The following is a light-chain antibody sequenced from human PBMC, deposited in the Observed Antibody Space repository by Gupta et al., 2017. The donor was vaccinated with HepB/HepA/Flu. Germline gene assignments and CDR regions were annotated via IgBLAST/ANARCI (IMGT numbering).Light chain of an antibody. CDR1: QDISNY. CDR2: DAS. J-gene: IGKJ1*01. V-gene: IGKV1-33*01. CDR3: QQYDNLPTWT. Sequence: DIQMTQSPSSLSASVGDRVTITCQASQDISNYLNWYQQKPGQAPKLLIYDASNWETGVPSRFSGSGDGKDVTFTISSRQQEDVASYYCQQYDNLPTWTFGQGTKVEIK.